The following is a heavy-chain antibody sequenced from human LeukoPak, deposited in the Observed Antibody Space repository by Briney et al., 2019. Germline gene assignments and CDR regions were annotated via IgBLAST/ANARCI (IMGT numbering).Heavy chain of an antibody. CDR1: GGSISSSTHY. CDR2: IYYSGTA. V-gene: IGHV4-39*01. J-gene: IGHJ4*02. D-gene: IGHD1-26*01. CDR3: ARETGGSSIDY. Sequence: PSETLSLTCTVSGGSISSSTHYWNWIRQPPGKGPEWIGSIYYSGTAYYSPSLNSRVTISVDTSTNQFSLRLTSVTAADTAVYYCARETGGSSIDYWGQGTLVTVSS.